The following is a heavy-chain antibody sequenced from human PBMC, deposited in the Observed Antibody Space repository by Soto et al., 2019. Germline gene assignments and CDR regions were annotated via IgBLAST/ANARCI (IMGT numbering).Heavy chain of an antibody. CDR1: ALTASKNY. V-gene: IGHV3-66*01. CDR3: ARGGSGSDWDYYGMDV. D-gene: IGHD3-10*01. CDR2: IYSGGTT. Sequence: EVQLVESVGGLVQPGGSLRLSCAGSALTASKNYMSWVRQPPGKGLEWVSVIYSGGTTYYADSVKDRFSISRDNSKSTLYLQMDNLRAGDTAVYYCARGGSGSDWDYYGMDVWGQGTTFTVSS. J-gene: IGHJ6*02.